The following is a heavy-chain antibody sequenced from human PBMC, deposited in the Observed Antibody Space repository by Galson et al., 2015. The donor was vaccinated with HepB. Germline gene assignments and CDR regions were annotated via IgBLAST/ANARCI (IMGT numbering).Heavy chain of an antibody. CDR1: GFTFSSYA. J-gene: IGHJ4*02. D-gene: IGHD3-9*01. V-gene: IGHV3-30-3*01. Sequence: SLRLSCAASGFTFSSYAMHWVRQAPGKGLEWVAVISYDGSNKYYADSVKGRFTISRDNSKNTLYLQMNSLRAEDTAVYYCAPVLYFDWLEAFDYWGQGTLVTVSS. CDR3: APVLYFDWLEAFDY. CDR2: ISYDGSNK.